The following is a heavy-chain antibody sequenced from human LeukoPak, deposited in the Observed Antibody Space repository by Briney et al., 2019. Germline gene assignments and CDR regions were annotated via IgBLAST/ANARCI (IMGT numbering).Heavy chain of an antibody. V-gene: IGHV1-2*02. Sequence: ASVKVSCKASGYTFTGYYMHWVRQAPGQGLEWMGWINPNSGGTNYAQKFQGRVTMTRDASISTAYMELSRLRSDNTAVYYCARAAVRAPLRYFDCWGQGTLVTVSS. J-gene: IGHJ4*02. CDR2: INPNSGGT. CDR3: ARAAVRAPLRYFDC. CDR1: GYTFTGYY.